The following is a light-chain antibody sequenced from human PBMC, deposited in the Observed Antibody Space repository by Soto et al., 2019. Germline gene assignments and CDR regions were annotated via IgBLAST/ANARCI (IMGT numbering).Light chain of an antibody. CDR2: AAS. CDR3: QQSYSTPWT. J-gene: IGKJ1*01. CDR1: QNIDHH. V-gene: IGKV1-39*01. Sequence: DIQMTQSPSSLSASVGDRVTITCRASQNIDHHLNWYQHKPGSAPRLLMDAASRMQSGVPSRFSGSGTGTEFALIINSLQPEDFATYYCQQSYSTPWTFGQGTRVEVE.